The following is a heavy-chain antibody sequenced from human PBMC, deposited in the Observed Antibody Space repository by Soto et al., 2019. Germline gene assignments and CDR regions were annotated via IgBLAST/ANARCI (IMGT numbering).Heavy chain of an antibody. CDR1: GFTFSSYS. Sequence: GGSLRLSCAASGFTFSSYSMNWVRQAPGKGLEWVSSISSSSSYIYYADSVKGRFTISRDNAKNSLYLQMNSLRAEDTAVYYCARGGPLEGFLEWLPDNYYYYMDVWGKGTTVTVSS. V-gene: IGHV3-21*01. D-gene: IGHD3-3*01. CDR3: ARGGPLEGFLEWLPDNYYYYMDV. J-gene: IGHJ6*03. CDR2: ISSSSSYI.